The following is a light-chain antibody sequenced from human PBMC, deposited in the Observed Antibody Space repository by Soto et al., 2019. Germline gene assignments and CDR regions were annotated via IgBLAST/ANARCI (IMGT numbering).Light chain of an antibody. CDR3: CSYLGSSTV. V-gene: IGLV2-23*01. J-gene: IGLJ7*01. CDR2: EDD. CDR1: SGDVGNYNP. Sequence: QSALTQPASVSGSPGQSITISCTGVSGDVGNYNPVSWYQQHPAKAPKLIIYEDDKRPSGVSNRFSGSKSGDTASLTISGLQSEDEAAYYCCSYLGSSTVFGGGTQLTVL.